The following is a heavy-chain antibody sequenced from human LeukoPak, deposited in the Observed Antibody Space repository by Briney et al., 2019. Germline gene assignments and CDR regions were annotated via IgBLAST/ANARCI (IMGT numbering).Heavy chain of an antibody. CDR1: GGTFSSYA. CDR3: ARGGSSWFVARFQH. D-gene: IGHD6-13*01. CDR2: IIPIFGTA. J-gene: IGHJ1*01. Sequence: SVKVSCKASGGTFSSYAISWARQAPGQGLEWMGGIIPIFGTANYAQKFQGRVTITTDESTSTAYMELSSLRSEDTAVYYCARGGSSWFVARFQHWGQGTLVTVSS. V-gene: IGHV1-69*05.